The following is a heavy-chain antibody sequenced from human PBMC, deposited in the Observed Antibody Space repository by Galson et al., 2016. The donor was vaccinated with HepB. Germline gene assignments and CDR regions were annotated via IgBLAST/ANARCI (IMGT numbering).Heavy chain of an antibody. D-gene: IGHD3-16*02. J-gene: IGHJ4*02. CDR1: GFTFSRYA. CDR3: VKDFDYVWGSFRFQTKYYFDY. CDR2: ISSNGGTT. V-gene: IGHV3-64D*06. Sequence: SLRLSCAASGFTFSRYALHWVRQAPGKGLEYVSAISSNGGTTYYADSVKGRSTISRDNFKNTLYLQMSSLRAEDTAVYYCVKDFDYVWGSFRFQTKYYFDYWGQGTLVTVSS.